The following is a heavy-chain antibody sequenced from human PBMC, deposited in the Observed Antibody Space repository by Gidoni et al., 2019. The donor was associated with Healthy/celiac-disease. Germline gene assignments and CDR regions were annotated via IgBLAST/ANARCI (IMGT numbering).Heavy chain of an antibody. CDR3: AKDMYYYGSGSYSNGEVGHY. CDR2: ISDDGSNK. CDR1: GLTCGSYG. J-gene: IGHJ4*02. V-gene: IGHV3-30*18. D-gene: IGHD3-10*01. Sequence: QVQLVAAGGGVVQPGGSLRSSWTASGLTCGSYGMPWVSQAPGKGLGLVSGISDDGSNKYYAASVKCRFTISRDNPKNTLYLQMTSLRAEYTPVYYCAKDMYYYGSGSYSNGEVGHYWGQGTLVTVSS.